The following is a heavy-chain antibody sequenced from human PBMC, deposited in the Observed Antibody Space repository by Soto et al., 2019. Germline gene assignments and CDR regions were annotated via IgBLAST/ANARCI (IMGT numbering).Heavy chain of an antibody. D-gene: IGHD1-7*01. Sequence: SETLSLTCAVYGGSFSGYYWSWIRQPPGKGLEWIGEINHSGSTNYNPSLKSRVTISVDTSKNQFSLQLNSVTPEDTAVYYCARGSNWNYVDHFDYWGQGTLVTVSS. CDR3: ARGSNWNYVDHFDY. V-gene: IGHV4-34*01. J-gene: IGHJ4*02. CDR1: GGSFSGYY. CDR2: INHSGST.